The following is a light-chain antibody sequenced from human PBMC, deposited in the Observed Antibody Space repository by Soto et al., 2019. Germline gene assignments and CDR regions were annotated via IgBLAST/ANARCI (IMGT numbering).Light chain of an antibody. Sequence: QSALTQPASVSGSPGQSITISCTGTSNDVGGYNYVSWYQQHPGKATKLMIYDVSNRPSGVSNRFSGSKSGNTASLTISGLQAEDEADYYCSSYTSSSTLAYVFGTGTKVTVL. CDR2: DVS. CDR1: SNDVGGYNY. J-gene: IGLJ1*01. V-gene: IGLV2-14*01. CDR3: SSYTSSSTLAYV.